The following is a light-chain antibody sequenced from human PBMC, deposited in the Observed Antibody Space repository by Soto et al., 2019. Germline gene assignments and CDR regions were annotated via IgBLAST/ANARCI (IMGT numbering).Light chain of an antibody. V-gene: IGLV1-47*01. J-gene: IGLJ2*01. CDR2: RNN. CDR1: SSNIGSNY. CDR3: GAWDDSLSGVV. Sequence: QAVVTQPPSESRTPGQRVTICRTGSSSNIGSNYVYWYQQLPGTAPKLLIYRNNQRPSGVPDRFSGSKSGTSASLAISGLRSEDEADYYCGAWDDSLSGVVFGGGTQLTVL.